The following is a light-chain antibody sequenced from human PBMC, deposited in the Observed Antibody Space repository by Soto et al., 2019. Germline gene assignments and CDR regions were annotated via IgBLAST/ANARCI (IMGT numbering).Light chain of an antibody. CDR3: RAYAVSNKFV. CDR2: AVT. J-gene: IGLJ1*01. V-gene: IGLV2-8*01. Sequence: QCVLTQPPAASGTTAQSVTISCTATSGDVGDNDVSWYQQHLGTAPALIVDAVTQRPSGVPDCFSGSKAGNTASLTVSGPRPEDEAAYSCRAYAVSNKFVVGSGTMVTVL. CDR1: SGDVGDND.